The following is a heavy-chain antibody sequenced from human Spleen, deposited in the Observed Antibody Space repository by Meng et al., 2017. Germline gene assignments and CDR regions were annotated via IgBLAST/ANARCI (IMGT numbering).Heavy chain of an antibody. CDR3: VRSSAWVRTGFDP. V-gene: IGHV4-39*01. J-gene: IGHJ5*02. CDR2: IGHSGFT. CDR1: GDYIGTGAYY. Sequence: QPQLQESGPGLVKPSEALSLTCGVSGDYIGTGAYYWGWIRQAPGKGLEWIGSIGHSGFTYYTPSVRSRVTVSIDTSKNQFSLKLTSVTAADTAVYFCVRSSAWVRTGFDPRGQGTLVTVSS. D-gene: IGHD3-22*01.